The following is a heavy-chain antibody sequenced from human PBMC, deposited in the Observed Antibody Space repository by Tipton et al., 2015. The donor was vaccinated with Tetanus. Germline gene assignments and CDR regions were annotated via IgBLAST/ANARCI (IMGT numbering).Heavy chain of an antibody. D-gene: IGHD3-3*01. CDR2: ILYGAST. CDR3: ARIHDFLSGHFDF. Sequence: TPSLTCTVFGGSVSSGSYYWAWIRQPPGKGLEYIGYILYGASTHYNPSLKSRVTASADPSQNQFSLNLNSVTAADTAVYYCARIHDFLSGHFDFWGQGTLVTVSS. CDR1: GGSVSSGSYY. V-gene: IGHV4-61*01. J-gene: IGHJ4*02.